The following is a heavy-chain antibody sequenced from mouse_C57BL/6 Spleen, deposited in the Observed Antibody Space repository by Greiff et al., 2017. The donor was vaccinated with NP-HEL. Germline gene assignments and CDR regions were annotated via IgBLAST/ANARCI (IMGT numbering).Heavy chain of an antibody. J-gene: IGHJ4*01. CDR3: ARGSTTVVATDPYYYAMDY. D-gene: IGHD1-1*01. Sequence: VQLQQSGPELVKPGASVKISCKASGYSFTDYNMNWVKQSNGTSLEWIGVINPNYGTTSYNQKFKGKATLTVDQSSSTAYMQLNSLTSADSAVYYCARGSTTVVATDPYYYAMDYWGQGTSVTGSS. CDR2: INPNYGTT. V-gene: IGHV1-39*01. CDR1: GYSFTDYN.